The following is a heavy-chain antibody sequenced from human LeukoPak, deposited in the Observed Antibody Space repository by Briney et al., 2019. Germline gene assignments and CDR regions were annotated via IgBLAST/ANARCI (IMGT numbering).Heavy chain of an antibody. J-gene: IGHJ6*02. Sequence: SGGSLRLSCAASGFIFSSYWMSWVRQAPGKGLEWVANIKQDGSEKYYVDSVKGRFTISRDNAKNSLYLQMNSLRAEDTAVYYCAREGVTTLYYYYGMDVWGQGTTVTVSS. D-gene: IGHD3-22*01. V-gene: IGHV3-7*01. CDR3: AREGVTTLYYYYGMDV. CDR1: GFIFSSYW. CDR2: IKQDGSEK.